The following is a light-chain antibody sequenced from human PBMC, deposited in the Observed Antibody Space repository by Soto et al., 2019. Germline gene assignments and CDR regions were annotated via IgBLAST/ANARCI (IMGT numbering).Light chain of an antibody. CDR3: GSWDTSLSGVV. CDR2: DNN. Sequence: QSVLTQPPSVSAAPGQKVTISCSGSSSNIGNNYVSWYQHLPGTAPKLLIYDNNKRPSGIPDRFSGSKSGTSATLGITGLQTGDEADYYCGSWDTSLSGVVFGGGTKVTV. J-gene: IGLJ3*02. V-gene: IGLV1-51*01. CDR1: SSNIGNNY.